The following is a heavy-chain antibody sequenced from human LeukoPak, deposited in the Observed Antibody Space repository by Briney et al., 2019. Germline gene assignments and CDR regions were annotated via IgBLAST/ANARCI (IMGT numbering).Heavy chain of an antibody. V-gene: IGHV3-30*04. CDR2: ISYDGRNK. CDR3: ARGMDYDILAGPPDY. CDR1: EFTFSSYA. J-gene: IGHJ4*02. D-gene: IGHD3-9*01. Sequence: PGRSLRLSCAAPEFTFSSYAMHWARQAPDKGLEWVALISYDGRNKDYADSVKGRFTISRDNPKNSLYLQMNSLRGEDTAVYYCARGMDYDILAGPPDYWGQGTLVTVSS.